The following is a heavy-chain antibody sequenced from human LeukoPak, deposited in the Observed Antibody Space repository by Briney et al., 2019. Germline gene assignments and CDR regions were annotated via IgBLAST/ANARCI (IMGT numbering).Heavy chain of an antibody. CDR3: ARLTKNDSGSYRFGKKKRGYMDV. CDR1: GGSISSSSCY. D-gene: IGHD3-10*01. CDR2: IYYSGST. Sequence: SETLSLTCTVSGGSISSSSCYWGWIRQPPGKGLEWIGSIYYSGSTYYNPSLKSRVTISVDTSKNQFSLKLSSVTAADTAVYYCARLTKNDSGSYRFGKKKRGYMDVWGKGTTVTISS. J-gene: IGHJ6*03. V-gene: IGHV4-39*07.